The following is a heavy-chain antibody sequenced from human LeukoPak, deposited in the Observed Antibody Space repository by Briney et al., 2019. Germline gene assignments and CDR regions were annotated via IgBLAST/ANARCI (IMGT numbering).Heavy chain of an antibody. J-gene: IGHJ4*02. CDR1: GYSISSGYY. D-gene: IGHD1-1*01. CDR2: IYHSGST. V-gene: IGHV4-38-2*01. Sequence: SETLSLTCAVSGYSISSGYYWGWIRQPPGKGLEWIGSIYHSGSTYYNPSLKSRVTISVDTSKNQFSLKLSSVTAADTAVHYCHQRYNWNDDYWGQGTLVTVSS. CDR3: HQRYNWNDDY.